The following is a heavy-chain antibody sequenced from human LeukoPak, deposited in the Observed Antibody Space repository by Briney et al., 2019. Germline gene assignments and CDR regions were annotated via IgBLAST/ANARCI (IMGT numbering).Heavy chain of an antibody. D-gene: IGHD4-23*01. V-gene: IGHV3-53*01. CDR2: IYGGGNT. J-gene: IGHJ4*02. CDR3: ARRGDGGRSFDY. Sequence: PGGSLRLSCAASGFTVGSSYMNWVRQAPGKGREGVSLIYGGGNTYYADSVKGRFTISRDNSKNTLYLQMNSLRAEDTAVYYCARRGDGGRSFDYWGQGTLVTVSS. CDR1: GFTVGSSY.